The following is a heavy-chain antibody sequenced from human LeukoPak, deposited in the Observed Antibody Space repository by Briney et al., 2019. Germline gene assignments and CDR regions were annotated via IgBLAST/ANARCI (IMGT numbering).Heavy chain of an antibody. CDR3: ARDRGSYYYDSSGYYYFDY. CDR1: GGTFSSYA. J-gene: IGHJ4*02. Sequence: SVKVSCKASGGTFSSYAISWVRQAPGQGLEWTGRIIPIFGTANYAQKFQGRVTITTDESTSTAYMELSSLRSEDTAVYYCARDRGSYYYDSSGYYYFDYWGQGTLVTVSS. D-gene: IGHD3-22*01. V-gene: IGHV1-69*05. CDR2: IIPIFGTA.